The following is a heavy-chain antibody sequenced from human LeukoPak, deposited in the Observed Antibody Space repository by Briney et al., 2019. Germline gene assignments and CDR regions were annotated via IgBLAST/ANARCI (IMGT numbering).Heavy chain of an antibody. CDR3: ARATLYDFWSGYYNPYYYYMDV. CDR2: ISSSSSYI. CDR1: RFTFSSYS. D-gene: IGHD3-3*01. V-gene: IGHV3-21*01. Sequence: GGSLRLSCAASRFTFSSYSMNWVRQAPGKGLEWVSSISSSSSYIYYADSVKGRFTISRDNAKNSLYLQMNSLRAEDTAVYYCARATLYDFWSGYYNPYYYYMDVWGKGTTVTVSS. J-gene: IGHJ6*03.